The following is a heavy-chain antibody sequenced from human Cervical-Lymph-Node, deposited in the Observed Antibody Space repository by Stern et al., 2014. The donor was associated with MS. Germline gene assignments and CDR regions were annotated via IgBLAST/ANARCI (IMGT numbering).Heavy chain of an antibody. D-gene: IGHD6-19*01. Sequence: VQLVESGGGVVQPGRSLRLSCAASGFTLSSHVMHWVRQAPGKGLEWVALVWFDGTEEYDADSVKGRFTISRDNSKNTLFLQMSSLRVEDTAVYYCARVPTSSGWSAVGGFDYWGQGTLVTVSS. CDR1: GFTLSSHV. CDR2: VWFDGTEE. V-gene: IGHV3-33*01. CDR3: ARVPTSSGWSAVGGFDY. J-gene: IGHJ4*02.